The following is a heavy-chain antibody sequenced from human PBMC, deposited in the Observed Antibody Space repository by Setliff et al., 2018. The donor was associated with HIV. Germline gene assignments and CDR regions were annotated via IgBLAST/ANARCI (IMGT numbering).Heavy chain of an antibody. CDR1: GYAFTDYS. D-gene: IGHD6-6*01. CDR2: ISAYNGNT. Sequence: ASVKVSCKTSGYAFTDYSIHWVRQAPGQGLEWMGWISAYNGNTNYAQKFQGRVTMTRDTSTSTVYMELSSLRSEDTAVYYCARDPAPSSSASYFQHWGQGTPVTVSS. V-gene: IGHV1-18*01. J-gene: IGHJ1*01. CDR3: ARDPAPSSSASYFQH.